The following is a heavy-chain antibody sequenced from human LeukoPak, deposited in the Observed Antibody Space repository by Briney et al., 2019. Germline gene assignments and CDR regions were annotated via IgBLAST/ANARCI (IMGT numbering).Heavy chain of an antibody. CDR3: AREYNSRATFDY. CDR1: ASGVAFTSDS. Sequence: PGGSLRLSCAASASGVAFTSDSMNWVRQAPGKGLEWISYIHSSGDYIFYADSVKGRFTVSRDNARNSLYPQMNSLRADDTAIYYCAREYNSRATFDYWGQGTLVTVSS. J-gene: IGHJ4*02. V-gene: IGHV3-21*05. D-gene: IGHD1-20*01. CDR2: IHSSGDYI.